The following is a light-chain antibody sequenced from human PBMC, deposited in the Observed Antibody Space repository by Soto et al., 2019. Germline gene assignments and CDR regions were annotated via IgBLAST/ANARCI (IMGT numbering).Light chain of an antibody. CDR2: EVT. CDR1: SSDVGGYNY. V-gene: IGLV2-8*01. Sequence: QSVLTQPPSASGSPGQSVTISCTGTSSDVGGYNYVSWYQQHPGKAPKLMIYEVTKRPSGVPDRFSGSKSGNTASLTVSGLQAEDEADDSGSSYACSNNDYLFGTG. J-gene: IGLJ1*01. CDR3: SSYACSNNDYL.